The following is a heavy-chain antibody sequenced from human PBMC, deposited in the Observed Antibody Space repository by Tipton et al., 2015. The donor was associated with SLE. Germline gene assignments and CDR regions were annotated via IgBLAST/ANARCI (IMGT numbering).Heavy chain of an antibody. CDR1: GGSFNDYY. J-gene: IGHJ6*02. CDR3: VRQPPGGGPGYQYDMDV. Sequence: TLSLTCAVYGGSFNDYYWSWIRQPPGKGLEWIGEVTQSGATNYNPSLKSRVTISVDTSQTQFSLKLTSVTAADTAVYYCVRQPPGGGPGYQYDMDVWGQGTAVTVSS. D-gene: IGHD1-14*01. CDR2: VTQSGAT. V-gene: IGHV4-34*01.